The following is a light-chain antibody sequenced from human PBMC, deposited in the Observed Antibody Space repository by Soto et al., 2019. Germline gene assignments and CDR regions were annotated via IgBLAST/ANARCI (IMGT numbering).Light chain of an antibody. V-gene: IGKV3-15*01. CDR2: DAS. CDR1: EDVSSK. CDR3: QQYKSYPIT. J-gene: IGKJ5*01. Sequence: ILMTQSPATLSVSPGGRATLSCRASEDVSSKLAWYQQKPGLPPRLVIYDASTRATGIPGRFSGSGSGKDFTLTISGLQSEDFATYYCQQYKSYPITFGQGTRLEI.